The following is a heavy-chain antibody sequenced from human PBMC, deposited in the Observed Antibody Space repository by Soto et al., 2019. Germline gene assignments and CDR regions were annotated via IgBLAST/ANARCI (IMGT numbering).Heavy chain of an antibody. CDR3: AKDQAVTMIEGGGSLHH. J-gene: IGHJ1*01. CDR1: GFTFRNYV. CDR2: ISGSGGST. D-gene: IGHD3-22*01. Sequence: PGGSLRLSCAASGFTFRNYVMTWVRQAPGKGLEWVSAISGSGGSTYNADSVKGRFTISRDNSKNTLYLQMNSLRAEDTAVYYCAKDQAVTMIEGGGSLHHWGQGTLVTVSS. V-gene: IGHV3-23*01.